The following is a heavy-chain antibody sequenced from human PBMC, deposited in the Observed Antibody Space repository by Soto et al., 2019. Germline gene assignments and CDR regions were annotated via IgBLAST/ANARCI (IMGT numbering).Heavy chain of an antibody. CDR3: ARHRWLDRFDP. CDR1: GGSISSYY. Sequence: SETLSLTCTVSGGSISSYYWSWIRQPPGKGLEWIGYIYYSGSTNYNPSLKSRVTISVDTSKNQFSLKLSSVTAADTAVYYCARHRWLDRFDPWGQGTLVTVSS. J-gene: IGHJ5*02. V-gene: IGHV4-59*08. CDR2: IYYSGST. D-gene: IGHD6-19*01.